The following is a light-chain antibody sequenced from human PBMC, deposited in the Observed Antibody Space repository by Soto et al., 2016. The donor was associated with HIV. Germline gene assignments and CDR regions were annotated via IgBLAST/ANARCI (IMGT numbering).Light chain of an antibody. CDR1: QAISNY. J-gene: IGKJ3*01. CDR2: AAS. V-gene: IGKV1-27*01. Sequence: DIQMTQSPSSLSASVGDRVTITCRASQAISNYLAWYQQKPGKVPKLLIYAASTLQSGVPSRFSGSGSGTDFTLTISSLQPEDVATYYCQEYNSAPFTFGSGTRVDIK. CDR3: QEYNSAPFT.